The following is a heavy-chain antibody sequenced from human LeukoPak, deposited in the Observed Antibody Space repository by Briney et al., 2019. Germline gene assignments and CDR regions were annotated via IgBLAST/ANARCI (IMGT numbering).Heavy chain of an antibody. J-gene: IGHJ4*02. D-gene: IGHD3-10*01. Sequence: SETLSLTCAVYGGSFSGYYWSWIRQPPGKGLEWIGEINHSGSTNYNPSLKSRVTISVDTSKNQFSLKLSSVTAADTAVYYCARARITMVRGVTYFDYWGQGTLVTVSS. CDR3: ARARITMVRGVTYFDY. CDR1: GGSFSGYY. CDR2: INHSGST. V-gene: IGHV4-34*01.